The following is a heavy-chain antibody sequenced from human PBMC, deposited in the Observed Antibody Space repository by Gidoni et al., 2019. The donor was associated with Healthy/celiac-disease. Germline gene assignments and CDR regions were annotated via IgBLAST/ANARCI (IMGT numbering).Heavy chain of an antibody. J-gene: IGHJ4*02. CDR3: ACDKRNYWGY. CDR2: INAGNGNT. Sequence: QVQLVQSGAEVKKRAASVKVSCTASGYTFTSYAMHWVRQAPGQRLEWMGWINAGNGNTKYSQKFQGRVTITRDTSASTAYMELSSLRSEDTAVYYCACDKRNYWGYWGQGTLVTVSS. V-gene: IGHV1-3*01. CDR1: GYTFTSYA.